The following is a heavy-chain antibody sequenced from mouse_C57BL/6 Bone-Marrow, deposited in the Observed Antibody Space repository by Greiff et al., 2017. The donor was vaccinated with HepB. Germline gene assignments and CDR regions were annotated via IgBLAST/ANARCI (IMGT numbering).Heavy chain of an antibody. CDR1: GLTFSSYA. D-gene: IGHD2-1*01. V-gene: IGHV5-4*01. CDR3: ARDNYGNYAYYFDY. CDR2: ISDGGSYT. Sequence: EVQGVESGGGLVKPGGSLKLSCAASGLTFSSYAMSWVRQTPEKRLEWVATISDGGSYTYYPDNVKGRFTISRDNAKNNLYLQMSHLKSEDTAMYYCARDNYGNYAYYFDYWGQGTTLTVSS. J-gene: IGHJ2*01.